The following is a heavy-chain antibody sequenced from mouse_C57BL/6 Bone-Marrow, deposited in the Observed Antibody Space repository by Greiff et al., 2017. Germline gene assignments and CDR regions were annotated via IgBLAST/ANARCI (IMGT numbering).Heavy chain of an antibody. D-gene: IGHD1-1*01. CDR2: IDPEDGET. CDR1: GFNIKDYY. CDR3: TKSLIYYGTNY. J-gene: IGHJ2*01. V-gene: IGHV14-2*01. Sequence: VQLQQPGAELVKPGASVKLSCTASGFNIKDYYIHWVKQRTEQGLVWIGRIDPEDGETKYAPKFQDKATIPVDTSSTTAYLQLSILTSEDTAVYYCTKSLIYYGTNYWGQGTTLTVSS.